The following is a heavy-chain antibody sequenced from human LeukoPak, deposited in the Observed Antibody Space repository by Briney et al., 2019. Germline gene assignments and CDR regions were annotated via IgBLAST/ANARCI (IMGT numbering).Heavy chain of an antibody. D-gene: IGHD2-2*01. CDR2: ISYDGSNK. CDR1: GFTFSDYY. Sequence: PGGSLRLSCAASGFTFSDYYMSWIRQAPGKGLEWVAVISYDGSNKYYADSVKGRFTISRDNSKNTLCLQMNSLRAEDTAVYYCARGGGYCGSTSASGRTTYDCFDPWGQGTLVTVSS. J-gene: IGHJ5*02. V-gene: IGHV3-30*03. CDR3: ARGGGYCGSTSASGRTTYDCFDP.